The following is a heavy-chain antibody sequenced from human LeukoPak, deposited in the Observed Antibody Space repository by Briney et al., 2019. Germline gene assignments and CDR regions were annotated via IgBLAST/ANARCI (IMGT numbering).Heavy chain of an antibody. CDR1: GFTVSSNY. Sequence: PGGSLRLSCAASGFTVSSNYMSWVRQAPGKGLEWVSVIYSGGSTYYADSVKGRFTISRDNSKNTLYLQMNSLRAEDTAVYYCASITMIVVVPTAAEYFQHWGQGTLVTVSS. V-gene: IGHV3-53*01. D-gene: IGHD3-22*01. CDR3: ASITMIVVVPTAAEYFQH. CDR2: IYSGGST. J-gene: IGHJ1*01.